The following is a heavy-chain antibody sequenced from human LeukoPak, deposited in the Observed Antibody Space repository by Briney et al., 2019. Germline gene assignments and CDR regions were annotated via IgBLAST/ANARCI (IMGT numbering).Heavy chain of an antibody. J-gene: IGHJ4*02. Sequence: SETLSLTCTVSGGSINSYYWSCIRQPPGKGLEWIGYIYYSGSTSYNPSLKSRVTISVDTSKNQFSLKLRSVTAADTAVYFCAREASRAGTYYLDYWGQGTLLTVSS. CDR2: IYYSGST. CDR1: GGSINSYY. V-gene: IGHV4-59*01. D-gene: IGHD3-10*01. CDR3: AREASRAGTYYLDY.